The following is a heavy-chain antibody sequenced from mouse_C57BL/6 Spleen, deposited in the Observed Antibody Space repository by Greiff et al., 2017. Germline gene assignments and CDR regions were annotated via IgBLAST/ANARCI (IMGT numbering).Heavy chain of an antibody. Sequence: VQLQQPGAELVRPGTSVKLSCKASGYTFTSYWMHWVKQRPGQGLEWIGVIDPSDSYTNYNQKFKGTATWTVDTSSSTAYMQLSSLTSEDSAVYYCARYGNDVSWFAYWGQGTLVTVSA. CDR2: IDPSDSYT. D-gene: IGHD1-1*01. J-gene: IGHJ3*01. CDR3: ARYGNDVSWFAY. CDR1: GYTFTSYW. V-gene: IGHV1-59*01.